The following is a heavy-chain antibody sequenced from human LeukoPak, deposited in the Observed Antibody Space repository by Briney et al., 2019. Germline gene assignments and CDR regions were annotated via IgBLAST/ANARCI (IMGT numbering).Heavy chain of an antibody. D-gene: IGHD6-19*01. CDR3: ARDPSNTSGRFAYFDY. CDR2: ISAYNGDS. V-gene: IGHV1-18*01. Sequence: GPSVKVSCKASGYTFTHHGISWVRQAPGQGLEWMGWISAYNGDSKYPQNLQGRVTMTTDASTSTAYMELRSLRSDDTAVYYCARDPSNTSGRFAYFDYWGRGTLVTVSS. J-gene: IGHJ4*02. CDR1: GYTFTHHG.